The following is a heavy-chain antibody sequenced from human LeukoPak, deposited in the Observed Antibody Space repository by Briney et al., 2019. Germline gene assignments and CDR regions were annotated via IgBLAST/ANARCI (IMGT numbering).Heavy chain of an antibody. D-gene: IGHD6-13*01. CDR3: ARGSSSFGLSLSWFDP. J-gene: IGHJ5*02. Sequence: ASVKVSCKASGPTFTGYYMHWVRQAPGQGLEWMGIINPSGGSTSYAQKFQGRVTMTRDTSTSTVYMELSSLRSEDTAVYYCARGSSSFGLSLSWFDPWGQGTLVTVSS. CDR2: INPSGGST. CDR1: GPTFTGYY. V-gene: IGHV1-46*01.